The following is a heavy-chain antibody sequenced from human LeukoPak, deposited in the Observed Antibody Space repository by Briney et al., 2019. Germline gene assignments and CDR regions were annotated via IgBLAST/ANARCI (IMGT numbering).Heavy chain of an antibody. CDR3: ARVKQWSWAYYMDV. J-gene: IGHJ6*03. CDR2: INPSGGST. Sequence: GASVKVSCKASGGTFSSYVINWVRQAPGQGLEWMGIINPSGGSTSYAQKFQGRVTMTRDMSTSTVYMELSSLGSEDTAVYYCARVKQWSWAYYMDVWGKGTTVTVSS. CDR1: GGTFSSYV. D-gene: IGHD6-19*01. V-gene: IGHV1-46*01.